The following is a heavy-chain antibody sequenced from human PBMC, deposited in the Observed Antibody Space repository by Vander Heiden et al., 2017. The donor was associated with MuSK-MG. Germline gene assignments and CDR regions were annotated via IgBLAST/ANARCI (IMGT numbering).Heavy chain of an antibody. Sequence: DVQLVESRRGLVQPAESLRLSCAASGFTFSSYSMNWVRQAPGQGLEWVLYISSTGSTIYYADSVKGRFTISRDSAQSSLYLQMNSLRDEDTAVYYCARGYYGSYAFDIWGQGTMVTVSS. J-gene: IGHJ3*02. D-gene: IGHD3-10*01. CDR2: ISSTGSTI. CDR3: ARGYYGSYAFDI. CDR1: GFTFSSYS. V-gene: IGHV3-48*02.